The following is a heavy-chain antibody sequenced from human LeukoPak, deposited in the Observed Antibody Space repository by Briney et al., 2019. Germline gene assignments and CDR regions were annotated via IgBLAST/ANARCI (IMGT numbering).Heavy chain of an antibody. V-gene: IGHV3-66*01. Sequence: GGSLRLSCAASGFTVSSNYMSWVRQAPGKGLEWVSVICSGGSTYYADSVKGRFTISRDNSKNTLYLQMNSLRAEDTAVYYCARWTTAVTDDDYWGQGTLVTVSS. CDR1: GFTVSSNY. J-gene: IGHJ4*02. D-gene: IGHD4-23*01. CDR2: ICSGGST. CDR3: ARWTTAVTDDDY.